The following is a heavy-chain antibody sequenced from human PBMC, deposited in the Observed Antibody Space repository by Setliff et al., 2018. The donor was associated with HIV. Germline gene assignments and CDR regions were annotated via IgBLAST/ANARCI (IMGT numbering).Heavy chain of an antibody. CDR1: GFPFSTYW. V-gene: IGHV3-74*01. CDR3: AKGGTTVLDY. CDR2: VKNDAGYT. Sequence: PGGSLRLSCAASGFPFSTYWMQWVRQAPGKGREWVSRVKNDAGYTDYAGTVRGRFTISRDNAKNTVYLEMNSLRAEDTAVYYCAKGGTTVLDYWGQGTLVTVSS. J-gene: IGHJ4*02. D-gene: IGHD4-17*01.